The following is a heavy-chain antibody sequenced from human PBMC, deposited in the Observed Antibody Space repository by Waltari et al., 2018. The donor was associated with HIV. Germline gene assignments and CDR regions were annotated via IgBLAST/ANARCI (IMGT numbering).Heavy chain of an antibody. V-gene: IGHV4-34*02. J-gene: IGHJ4*02. D-gene: IGHD6-19*01. Sequence: QVRLQQWGAGLLKPSETLSLTCAVYGGSFSNYYWTWIRQTPEKGLEWIGEINHSGTTDYNPSLQSRLSMSIDTSKNQFSLKLNSVTAADTAVYYCARHRFTRGNSAWYFLYWGQGTHVTVSS. CDR2: INHSGTT. CDR1: GGSFSNYY. CDR3: ARHRFTRGNSAWYFLY.